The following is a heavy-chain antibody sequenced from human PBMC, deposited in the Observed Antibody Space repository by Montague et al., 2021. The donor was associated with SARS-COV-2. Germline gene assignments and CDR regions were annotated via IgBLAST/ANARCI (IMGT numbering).Heavy chain of an antibody. J-gene: IGHJ6*02. V-gene: IGHV2-70*01. Sequence: PALVKPTQTLTLTCTFSGFSLSTSGMCVSWIRQPPGKALELLALIDWDYDKYYSTSMKTRLTISKDTSKNHVSLTMTNMYPVDTATYYCSRMDILTGYYAYGMDVWGQGTTVTVS. CDR1: GFSLSTSGMC. CDR2: IDWDYDK. D-gene: IGHD3-9*01. CDR3: SRMDILTGYYAYGMDV.